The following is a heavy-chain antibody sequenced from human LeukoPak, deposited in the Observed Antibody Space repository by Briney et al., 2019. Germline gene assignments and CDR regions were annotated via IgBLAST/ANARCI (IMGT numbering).Heavy chain of an antibody. Sequence: VASVTVSCTASGYTFTSYGISWVRQAPGEGLEWMGWISAYNGNTNYAQKLQGRVTMTTDTSTSTAYMELRSLRSDDTAVYYCARQSPQSRIAVAGNFDYWGQGTLVTVSS. V-gene: IGHV1-18*01. D-gene: IGHD6-19*01. CDR1: GYTFTSYG. J-gene: IGHJ4*02. CDR2: ISAYNGNT. CDR3: ARQSPQSRIAVAGNFDY.